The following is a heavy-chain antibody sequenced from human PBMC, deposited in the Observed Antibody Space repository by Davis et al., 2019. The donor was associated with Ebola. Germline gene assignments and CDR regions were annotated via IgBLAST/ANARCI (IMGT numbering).Heavy chain of an antibody. Sequence: ASVKVSCKASGYTFTGYYMHWVRQAPGQGLEWMGWINPNSGGTNYAQKFQGRVTMTRDTSISTAYMELSRLRSDDTAVYYCARSKGIAAAGPRPPHWFDPWGQGTLVTVSS. V-gene: IGHV1-2*02. J-gene: IGHJ5*02. CDR3: ARSKGIAAAGPRPPHWFDP. D-gene: IGHD6-13*01. CDR1: GYTFTGYY. CDR2: INPNSGGT.